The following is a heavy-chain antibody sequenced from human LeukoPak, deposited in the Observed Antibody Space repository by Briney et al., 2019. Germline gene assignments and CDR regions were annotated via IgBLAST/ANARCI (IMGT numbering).Heavy chain of an antibody. Sequence: GGSLRLSCTSVGFIFGDYAVSWFRQAPGKGLEWVGYISSKAFGATPQYAPSVRGRFTISRDDSKSIAHLQMNSLKTEDTAVYYCTRNTVTVHFDYWGQGTPVTVSS. CDR2: ISSKAFGATP. CDR1: GFIFGDYA. V-gene: IGHV3-49*03. D-gene: IGHD4-17*01. CDR3: TRNTVTVHFDY. J-gene: IGHJ4*02.